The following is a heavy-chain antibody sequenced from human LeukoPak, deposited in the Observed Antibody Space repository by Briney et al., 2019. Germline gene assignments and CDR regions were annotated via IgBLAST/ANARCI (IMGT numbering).Heavy chain of an antibody. Sequence: SETLSLTCTVSGGSISGYIWVWIRQPPGEGLEWVGYIYYTGSTNYNPSPKSRVTISIDTSKNQFSLTLKSVTAADTAVYYCARHKYSGYERVFDYWGQGTLVTVSS. D-gene: IGHD5-12*01. CDR1: GGSISGYI. J-gene: IGHJ4*02. V-gene: IGHV4-59*08. CDR2: IYYTGST. CDR3: ARHKYSGYERVFDY.